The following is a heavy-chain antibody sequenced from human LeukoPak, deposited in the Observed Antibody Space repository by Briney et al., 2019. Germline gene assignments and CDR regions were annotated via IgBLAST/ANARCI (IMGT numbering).Heavy chain of an antibody. CDR1: GFTFSSYA. J-gene: IGHJ4*02. D-gene: IGHD3-10*01. Sequence: PGRSLRLSCAASGFTFSSYAMHWVRQAPGKGLEWVAVISYDGSNKYYADSVKGRFTISRDNSKNTLYLQMNSLRAEDTAVYYCARDPSPYGSGSYSNFDYWGQGTLVTVSS. CDR3: ARDPSPYGSGSYSNFDY. CDR2: ISYDGSNK. V-gene: IGHV3-30*04.